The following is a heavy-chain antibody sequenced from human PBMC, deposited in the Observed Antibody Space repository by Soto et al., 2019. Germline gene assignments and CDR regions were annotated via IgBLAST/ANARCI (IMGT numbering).Heavy chain of an antibody. Sequence: PSETLSLTCTVSGGSISSYYWSWIRQPPGKGLEWIGYIYYSGSTNYNPSLKSRVTISVDTSKNQFSLKLSSVTAADTAVYYCARRYGGTLDDWGQGTLVTGSS. J-gene: IGHJ4*02. CDR2: IYYSGST. D-gene: IGHD4-17*01. CDR1: GGSISSYY. V-gene: IGHV4-59*08. CDR3: ARRYGGTLDD.